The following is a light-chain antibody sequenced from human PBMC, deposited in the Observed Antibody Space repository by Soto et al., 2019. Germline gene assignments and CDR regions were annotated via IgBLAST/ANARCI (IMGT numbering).Light chain of an antibody. CDR2: YNN. Sequence: QSVLTQPPSASGTPGQRVTISCSGSSSNIGSNTVNWYQQLPGTAPTLLIYYNNQRPSGVPDRFSGSKSGTSASLAISGLQSEDEAHYYCAAWDDSMYGWVFGGGTKVNVL. CDR1: SSNIGSNT. J-gene: IGLJ3*02. V-gene: IGLV1-44*01. CDR3: AAWDDSMYGWV.